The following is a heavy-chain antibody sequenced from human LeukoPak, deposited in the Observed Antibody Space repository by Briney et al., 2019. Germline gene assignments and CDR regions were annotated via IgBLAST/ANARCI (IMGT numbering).Heavy chain of an antibody. CDR1: GFTFSSYR. CDR3: ARDLEYCSGGSCYDWFDP. Sequence: GGSLRLSCAASGFTFSSYRMNWVRPPPGKGLEWVSSISSSSSYIYYPDSVKGRFTISRDNAKNSLYLQMNSLRAEDTAVYYCARDLEYCSGGSCYDWFDPWGQGTLVTVSS. V-gene: IGHV3-21*01. J-gene: IGHJ5*02. D-gene: IGHD2-15*01. CDR2: ISSSSSYI.